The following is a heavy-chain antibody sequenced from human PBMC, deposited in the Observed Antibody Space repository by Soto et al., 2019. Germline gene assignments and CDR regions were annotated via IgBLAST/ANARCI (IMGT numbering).Heavy chain of an antibody. CDR2: IYLSGST. CDR1: GGSISSSNW. CDR3: ARELGRITMIAVAPRGFDP. Sequence: WETLSLTCAVSGGSISSSNWWSWVRQPPGKGLEWIGEIYLSGSTNYNPSLKSRVTISVDKSKNQFSLKLSSVTAADTAVYYCARELGRITMIAVAPRGFDPWGQGTLVTVSS. J-gene: IGHJ5*02. V-gene: IGHV4-4*02. D-gene: IGHD3-22*01.